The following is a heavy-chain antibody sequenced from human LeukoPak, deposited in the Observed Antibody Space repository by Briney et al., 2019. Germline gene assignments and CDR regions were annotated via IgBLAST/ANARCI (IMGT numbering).Heavy chain of an antibody. CDR1: GFTFSSYA. D-gene: IGHD3-22*01. J-gene: IGHJ6*02. CDR3: AKDSPPTSLVVALLLAEYYGMDV. V-gene: IGHV3-23*01. Sequence: GGSLRLSCAASGFTFSSYAMSWVRQAPGKGLEWVSAISGSGGSTYYADSVKGRFTISRDNSKNTLYLQMNSLRAEDTAVYYCAKDSPPTSLVVALLLAEYYGMDVWGQGTTVTVSS. CDR2: ISGSGGST.